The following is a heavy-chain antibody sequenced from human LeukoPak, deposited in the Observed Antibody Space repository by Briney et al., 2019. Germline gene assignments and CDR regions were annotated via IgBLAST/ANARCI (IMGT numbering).Heavy chain of an antibody. J-gene: IGHJ1*01. V-gene: IGHV3-33*06. CDR1: GFTFSSYG. D-gene: IGHD6-19*01. CDR3: AKDLYSGIAVAGTLQH. Sequence: QSGGSLRLSCAASGFTFSSYGMHWVRQAPGKGLEWVAVIWYDGSNKYYADSVEGRFTISRDNSKNTLYLQMNSLRAEDTAVYYCAKDLYSGIAVAGTLQHWGQGTLVTVSS. CDR2: IWYDGSNK.